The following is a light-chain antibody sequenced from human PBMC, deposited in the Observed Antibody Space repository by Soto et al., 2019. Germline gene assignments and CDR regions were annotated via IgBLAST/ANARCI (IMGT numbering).Light chain of an antibody. CDR2: EVS. CDR1: SSHVGGSNS. V-gene: IGLV2-11*01. CDR3: TSYSRYRVLG. J-gene: IGLJ3*02. Sequence: QCPLTQPRAGSGSPGQSVTISSTGTSSHVGGSNSASWYQKPQGQAPKLIIFEVSTRPSGVAARFSRSNSGNTASLTLSGLQAEDEADYSCTSYSRYRVLGFGGGTK.